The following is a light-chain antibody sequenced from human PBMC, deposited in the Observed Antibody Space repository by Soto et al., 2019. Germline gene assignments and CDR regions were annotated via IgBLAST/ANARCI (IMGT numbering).Light chain of an antibody. CDR3: QAWDSSTFVV. V-gene: IGLV3-1*01. J-gene: IGLJ2*01. CDR2: QDS. CDR1: KLGDKY. Sequence: SYELTQPPSVSVSPGQTASLTCSGVKLGDKYACWYQQKPGQSPVLVIYQDSKRPSGIPERFSGSNSGNTATLTISGTQAMDEADYYCQAWDSSTFVVFGGGTKLTVL.